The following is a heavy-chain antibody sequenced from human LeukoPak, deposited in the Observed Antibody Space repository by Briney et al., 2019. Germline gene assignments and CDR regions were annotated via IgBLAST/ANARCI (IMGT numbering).Heavy chain of an antibody. Sequence: GGSLRLSCAASGFTFSSYAMHWVRQAPGKGLEWVAVISYDGSNKYYADSVKGRFTISRDNSKNTLYLQMNSLRAEDTAVYYCARDPKVYSSSLYYYFDYWGQGTLATVSS. CDR1: GFTFSSYA. V-gene: IGHV3-30-3*01. D-gene: IGHD6-6*01. CDR2: ISYDGSNK. J-gene: IGHJ4*02. CDR3: ARDPKVYSSSLYYYFDY.